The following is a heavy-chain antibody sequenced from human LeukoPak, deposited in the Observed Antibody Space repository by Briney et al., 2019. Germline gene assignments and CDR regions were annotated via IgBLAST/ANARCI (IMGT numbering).Heavy chain of an antibody. Sequence: SETLSLTCTVSGGSISSHYWSWIRQPPGKGLEWIGYIYYSGSTNYNPSLTSRVTISVDTSKNQFSLKLSSVTAADTAVYYCARDGEAYDSSGYYDWGQGTLVTVSS. CDR3: ARDGEAYDSSGYYD. CDR1: GGSISSHY. V-gene: IGHV4-59*11. D-gene: IGHD3-22*01. J-gene: IGHJ4*02. CDR2: IYYSGST.